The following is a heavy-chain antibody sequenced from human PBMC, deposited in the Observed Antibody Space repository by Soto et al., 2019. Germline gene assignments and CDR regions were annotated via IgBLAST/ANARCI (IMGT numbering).Heavy chain of an antibody. CDR2: IIPILGIA. V-gene: IGHV1-69*02. J-gene: IGHJ4*02. Sequence: SVKVSCKASGGTFSSYTISWVRQAPGQGLEWMGRIIPILGIANYAQKFQGRVTITADKSTSTAYMELSSLRSEDTAVYYCARSAADVLMVYALAYWGQGTLVTVSS. CDR1: GGTFSSYT. CDR3: ARSAADVLMVYALAY. D-gene: IGHD2-8*01.